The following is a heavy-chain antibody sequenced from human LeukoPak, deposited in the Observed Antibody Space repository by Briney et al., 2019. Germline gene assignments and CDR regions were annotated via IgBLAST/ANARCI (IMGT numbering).Heavy chain of an antibody. CDR1: GFTFSSYA. D-gene: IGHD3-16*01. J-gene: IGHJ4*02. V-gene: IGHV3-48*02. CDR3: ARVLGVLVVRVSFDY. CDR2: ISRSSTTT. Sequence: PGGSLRLSCAASGFTFSSYAMSWVRQAPGKGLEWVSDISRSSTTTNYADSVKGRFTISRDDAKNSLYLQMNSLRDEDTAVYYCARVLGVLVVRVSFDYWGRGTLVTVSS.